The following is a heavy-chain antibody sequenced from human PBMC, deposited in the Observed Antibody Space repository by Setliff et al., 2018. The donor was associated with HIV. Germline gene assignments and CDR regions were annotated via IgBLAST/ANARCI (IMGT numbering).Heavy chain of an antibody. CDR2: IYSSGNP. J-gene: IGHJ5*02. CDR1: GDSIDYTNYY. CDR3: ARHNKVDNWFDP. V-gene: IGHV4-39*01. Sequence: KPSETLSLTCSVSGDSIDYTNYYWGWIRQPPGKGMEWIGSIYSSGNPYYTPSLKSRVFIFLDPSKNQFSLSLRSVTAADTAVYFCARHNKVDNWFDPWGQGALVTVSS.